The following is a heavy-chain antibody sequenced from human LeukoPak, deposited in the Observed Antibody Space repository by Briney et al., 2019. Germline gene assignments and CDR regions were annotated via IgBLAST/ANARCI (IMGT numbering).Heavy chain of an antibody. CDR2: INHSGST. V-gene: IGHV4-34*01. J-gene: IGHJ4*02. Sequence: SSETLSLTCAVYGGSFSGYYWSWIRQPPGKGLEWIGEINHSGSTNYNPSLKSRVTISVGTSKNQFSLKLSSVTAADTAVYYCASSSGWSDYWGQGTLVTVSS. D-gene: IGHD6-19*01. CDR1: GGSFSGYY. CDR3: ASSSGWSDY.